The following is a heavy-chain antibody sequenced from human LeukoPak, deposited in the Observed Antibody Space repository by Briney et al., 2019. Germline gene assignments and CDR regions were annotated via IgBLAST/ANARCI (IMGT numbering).Heavy chain of an antibody. CDR3: ARNPPNYYDSSGRMGAFDV. Sequence: SETLSLTCVVSGGFISSGGYYWGWIRHPPEKGLEWIGSVHHSGVTYYNTSLKSRVTISVDKSKNQFSLELASVTAADTAVYYCARNPPNYYDSSGRMGAFDVWGQGTMVTVSS. CDR1: GGFISSGGYY. D-gene: IGHD3-22*01. V-gene: IGHV4-39*01. J-gene: IGHJ3*01. CDR2: VHHSGVT.